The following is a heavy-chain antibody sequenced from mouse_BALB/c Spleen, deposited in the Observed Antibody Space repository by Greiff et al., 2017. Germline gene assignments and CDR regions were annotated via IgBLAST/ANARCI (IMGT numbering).Heavy chain of an antibody. CDR1: GYSITSGYY. Sequence: EVKLQESGPGLVKPSQSLSLTCSVTGYSITSGYYWNWIRQFPGNKLEWMGYISYDGSNNYNPSLKNRISITRDTSKNQFFLKLNSVTTEDTATYYCARRANYNWYFDVWGAGTTVTVSS. D-gene: IGHD2-1*01. CDR3: ARRANYNWYFDV. V-gene: IGHV3-6*02. CDR2: ISYDGSN. J-gene: IGHJ1*01.